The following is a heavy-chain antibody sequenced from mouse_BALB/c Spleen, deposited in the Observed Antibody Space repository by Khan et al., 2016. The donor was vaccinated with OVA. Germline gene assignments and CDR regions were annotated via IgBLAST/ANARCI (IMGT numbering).Heavy chain of an antibody. V-gene: IGHV1S81*02. D-gene: IGHD1-1*01. Sequence: VQLQQSGAELVNPGASVNLSCKASGYTLTSYWMHWVKQRPGQGLEWIGEINPSNGRTNYNEKFKSKATLTVDKSSSTAYMQRSSPTSEDSAVYYCARLRIDFDYWGQGTTLTVSS. CDR3: ARLRIDFDY. CDR1: GYTLTSYW. CDR2: INPSNGRT. J-gene: IGHJ2*01.